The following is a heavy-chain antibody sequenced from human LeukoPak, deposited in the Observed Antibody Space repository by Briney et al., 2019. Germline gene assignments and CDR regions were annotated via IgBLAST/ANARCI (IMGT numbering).Heavy chain of an antibody. CDR1: GGSISTYY. Sequence: SETLSLTCTVSGGSISTYYWSWIRQPPGKGLEWIGYISYSGNTNYNPSLKSRVTMSVDTSKNQFSLKMSHLTAADTAVVYCARRRDYVWGSYRYAFDIWGQGTMVTVSS. J-gene: IGHJ3*02. CDR2: ISYSGNT. CDR3: ARRRDYVWGSYRYAFDI. V-gene: IGHV4-59*01. D-gene: IGHD3-16*02.